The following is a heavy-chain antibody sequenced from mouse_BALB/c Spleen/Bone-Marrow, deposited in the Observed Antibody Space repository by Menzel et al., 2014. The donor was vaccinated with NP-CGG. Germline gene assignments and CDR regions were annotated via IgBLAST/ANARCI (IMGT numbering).Heavy chain of an antibody. CDR1: GYTFTSYV. D-gene: IGHD2-14*01. Sequence: VQLQQSGPELVKPGASVKMSCKASGYTFTSYVMHWVKQKPGQGLEWIGYINPYNDGTKYNEKFKGKATLTSDKSTSTAYMELNRLTSEDSAVYYCASPCYRYDGFAYWGQGTLVTVSA. J-gene: IGHJ3*01. V-gene: IGHV1-14*01. CDR2: INPYNDGT. CDR3: ASPCYRYDGFAY.